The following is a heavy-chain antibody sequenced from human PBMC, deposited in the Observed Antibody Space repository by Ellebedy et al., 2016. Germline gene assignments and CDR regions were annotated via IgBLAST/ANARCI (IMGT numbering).Heavy chain of an antibody. Sequence: SETLSLXXTVSGYSISFTSYFWGWVRQPPGKGLEWIATIYSSGTTYYNPSLKSRVTISIDTSKNQFSLKLSSVTAADTAVYYCARDSPSAMVTGAFDYWGQGTLVTVSS. CDR3: ARDSPSAMVTGAFDY. CDR2: IYSSGTT. CDR1: GYSISFTSYF. J-gene: IGHJ4*02. D-gene: IGHD5-18*01. V-gene: IGHV4-39*07.